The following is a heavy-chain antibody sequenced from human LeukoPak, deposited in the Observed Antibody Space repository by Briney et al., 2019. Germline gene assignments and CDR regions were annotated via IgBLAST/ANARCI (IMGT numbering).Heavy chain of an antibody. CDR3: AKDGASGACFYYYYGMDV. V-gene: IGHV3-23*01. CDR2: ISGSGGST. Sequence: GGSLRLSCAASGFTFSSHPMSWVRQAPGKGLEWVSAISGSGGSTYYADSVKGRFTISRDNSKNTLHLQMNSLRAEDTAVYYWAKDGASGACFYYYYGMDVWAQGPTDSVS. D-gene: IGHD3-16*01. CDR1: GFTFSSHP. J-gene: IGHJ6*02.